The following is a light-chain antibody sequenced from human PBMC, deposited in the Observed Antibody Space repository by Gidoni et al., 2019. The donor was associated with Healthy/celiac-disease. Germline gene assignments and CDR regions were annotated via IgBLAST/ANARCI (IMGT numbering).Light chain of an antibody. V-gene: IGKV3-15*01. J-gene: IGKJ1*01. CDR1: QSVSSN. Sequence: EIVMTQSPATLSVSPGERATLSCRASQSVSSNLAWYQQKPGQAPRLLIYGASTRATGIPASCSGCVSVTEFTLTISSLQSEDFAVYYCQQYNNWPPWTFGQWTKVEIK. CDR3: QQYNNWPPWT. CDR2: GAS.